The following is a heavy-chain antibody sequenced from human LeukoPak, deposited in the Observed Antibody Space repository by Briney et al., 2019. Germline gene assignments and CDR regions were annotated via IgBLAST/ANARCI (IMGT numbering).Heavy chain of an antibody. J-gene: IGHJ3*02. Sequence: GGSLRLSCAASGFTVSSNYMSWVRQAPGKGLEWVSVIYSGGSTYYADSVKGRFTLSRDNSKNTLYLQMNSLRAGDTAVYYCARDRPDDYVWGSYRSSFDIWGQGTMVTVSS. CDR1: GFTVSSNY. D-gene: IGHD3-16*02. V-gene: IGHV3-66*01. CDR2: IYSGGST. CDR3: ARDRPDDYVWGSYRSSFDI.